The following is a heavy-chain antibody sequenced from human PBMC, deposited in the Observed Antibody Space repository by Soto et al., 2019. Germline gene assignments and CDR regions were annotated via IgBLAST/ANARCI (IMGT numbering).Heavy chain of an antibody. J-gene: IGHJ4*02. V-gene: IGHV3-30-3*01. Sequence: PAGSLRLSCAASGFTFSSYAMHWVRQAPVKVLAWVAVISYDGSNKYYADSVKVRFTISRDNSKNTLYLQMNSLRAEDTAVYYCARDMVVLMVYATPPAPGFDYWGQGTPVTVS. CDR1: GFTFSSYA. CDR2: ISYDGSNK. D-gene: IGHD2-8*01. CDR3: ARDMVVLMVYATPPAPGFDY.